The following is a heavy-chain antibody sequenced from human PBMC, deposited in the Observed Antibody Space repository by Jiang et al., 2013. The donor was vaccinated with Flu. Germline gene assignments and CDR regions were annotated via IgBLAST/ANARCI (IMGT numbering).Heavy chain of an antibody. CDR2: INPFFGTT. Sequence: LEWMGGINPFFGTTDYAQKFQGRVTITADKSTSTAYMDLSSLRSEDTAIYYCARSSWGYSYGPFEYWGQGTLVTVSS. CDR3: ARSSWGYSYGPFEY. D-gene: IGHD5-18*01. J-gene: IGHJ4*02. V-gene: IGHV1-69*06.